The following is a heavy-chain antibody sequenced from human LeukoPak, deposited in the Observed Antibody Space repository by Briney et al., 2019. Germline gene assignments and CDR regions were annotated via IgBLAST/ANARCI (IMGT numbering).Heavy chain of an antibody. CDR3: ARVDGSGSYSQY. Sequence: GGSLRLSCAASGFTFSSYWMSWVRQAPGKVLEWLANIKQDGSEKYYVDSVKGRFTISRDNAKNSLYLQMNSLRAEDTAVYYCARVDGSGSYSQYWGQGTLVTVSS. V-gene: IGHV3-7*01. CDR1: GFTFSSYW. CDR2: IKQDGSEK. D-gene: IGHD3-10*01. J-gene: IGHJ4*02.